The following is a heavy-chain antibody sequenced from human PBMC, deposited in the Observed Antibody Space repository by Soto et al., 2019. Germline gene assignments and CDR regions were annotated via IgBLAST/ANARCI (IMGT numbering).Heavy chain of an antibody. J-gene: IGHJ5*02. CDR3: ARKGWYGVVEWFDP. CDR2: INPNSGGT. V-gene: IGHV1-2*04. Sequence: ASVKVSCKASGYTFTGYYMHWVRQAPGQGLEWMGWINPNSGGTNYAQKFQGWVTMTRDTSISTAYMELSSLRSEDTAVYYCARKGWYGVVEWFDPWGQGTLVTVS. D-gene: IGHD6-19*01. CDR1: GYTFTGYY.